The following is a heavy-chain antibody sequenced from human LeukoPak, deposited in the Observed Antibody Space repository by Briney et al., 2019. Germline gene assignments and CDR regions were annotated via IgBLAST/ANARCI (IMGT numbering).Heavy chain of an antibody. D-gene: IGHD3-16*01. CDR2: ISNNGGST. CDR1: EFTLSSYI. CDR3: AKVLGGVTPFDY. V-gene: IGHV3-64D*09. Sequence: GSLRLSCLASEFTLSSYIMHWVRQAPGKGLEYVSAISNNGGSTYYADSVKGRFTISRDNSKNTLYLQMNSLRPEDTAVYYCAKVLGGVTPFDYWGQGTLVTVSS. J-gene: IGHJ4*02.